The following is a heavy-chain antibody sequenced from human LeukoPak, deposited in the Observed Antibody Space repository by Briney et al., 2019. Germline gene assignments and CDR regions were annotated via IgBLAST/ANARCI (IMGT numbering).Heavy chain of an antibody. CDR3: AKGSGIVVVPAAMAEDVDY. D-gene: IGHD2-2*01. CDR2: IRYDGSNK. J-gene: IGHJ4*02. V-gene: IGHV3-30*02. Sequence: GGSPRLSCAASGFTFSSYGMHWVRQAPGKGLEWVAFIRYDGSNKYYADSVKGRFTISRDNSKNTLYLQMNSLRAEDTAVYYCAKGSGIVVVPAAMAEDVDYWGQGTLVTVSS. CDR1: GFTFSSYG.